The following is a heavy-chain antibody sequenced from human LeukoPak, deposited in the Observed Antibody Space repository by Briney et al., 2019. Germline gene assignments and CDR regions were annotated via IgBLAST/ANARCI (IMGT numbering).Heavy chain of an antibody. CDR1: GGSISSYF. CDR2: IYYNGST. Sequence: PSETLSLTCTVSGGSISSYFWSWIRQPPGKGLEWIGYIYYNGSTNYNPPLKSRVTMSVDTSKNQFSLKLSSVTAADTAVYYCARVSLVRGAPDYYFDYWGQGTLVTVSS. J-gene: IGHJ4*02. V-gene: IGHV4-59*08. D-gene: IGHD3-10*01. CDR3: ARVSLVRGAPDYYFDY.